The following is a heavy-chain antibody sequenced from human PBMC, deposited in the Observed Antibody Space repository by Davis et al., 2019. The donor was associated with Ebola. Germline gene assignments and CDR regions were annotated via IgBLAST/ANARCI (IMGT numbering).Heavy chain of an antibody. V-gene: IGHV1-46*01. Sequence: ASVKVSCKASGYTFTSYYMHWVRQAPGQGLEWMGIINPSGGSTSYAQKFQGRVTMTRNTSISTAYMELSSLRSEDTAVYYCARGDSSSWYVGRYYYYGMDVWGQGTTVTVSS. J-gene: IGHJ6*02. D-gene: IGHD6-13*01. CDR1: GYTFTSYY. CDR2: INPSGGST. CDR3: ARGDSSSWYVGRYYYYGMDV.